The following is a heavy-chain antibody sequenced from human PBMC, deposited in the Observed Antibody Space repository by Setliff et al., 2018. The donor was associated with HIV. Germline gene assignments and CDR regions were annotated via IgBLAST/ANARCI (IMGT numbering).Heavy chain of an antibody. J-gene: IGHJ4*02. Sequence: PSETLSLTCAVSGVTFSSNNYYWGWIRQPPGKGLEWIGTAFYSGSTSYSPPLKSRVTISVDTSKNQFSLKLKSVTAADTALYYCARLVRGGSGHYFDYWGQGKLVTVSS. CDR2: AFYSGST. CDR3: ARLVRGGSGHYFDY. V-gene: IGHV4-39*07. CDR1: GVTFSSNNYY. D-gene: IGHD3-10*01.